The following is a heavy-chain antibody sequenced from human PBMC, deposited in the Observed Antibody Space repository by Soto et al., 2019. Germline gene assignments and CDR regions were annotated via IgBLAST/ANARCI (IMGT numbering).Heavy chain of an antibody. CDR3: ARATYYYDSSGYPPHWYFDL. CDR1: GGSISSGGYS. V-gene: IGHV4-30-2*01. D-gene: IGHD3-22*01. Sequence: PSETLSLTCAVSGGSISSGGYSWSWIRQPPGKGLEWIGYIYHSGSTYYNPSLKSRVTISVDRSKNQFSLKLSSVTAADTAVYYCARATYYYDSSGYPPHWYFDLWGRGTLVTVSS. CDR2: IYHSGST. J-gene: IGHJ2*01.